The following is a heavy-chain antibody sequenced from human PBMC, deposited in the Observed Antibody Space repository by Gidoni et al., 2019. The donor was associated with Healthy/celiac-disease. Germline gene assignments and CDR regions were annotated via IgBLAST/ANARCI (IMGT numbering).Heavy chain of an antibody. J-gene: IGHJ5*02. CDR1: GGSFSGYY. CDR3: ARAAGGWLSRGWFDP. CDR2: INHSGST. Sequence: QVQLQQWCAGLLKPSATLSLTCAVYGGSFSGYYWSWIRQPPGKGLEWIGEINHSGSTNYNPSLKSRVTISVDTSKNQFSLKLSSVTAADTAVYYCARAAGGWLSRGWFDPWGQGTLVTVSS. V-gene: IGHV4-34*01. D-gene: IGHD3-10*01.